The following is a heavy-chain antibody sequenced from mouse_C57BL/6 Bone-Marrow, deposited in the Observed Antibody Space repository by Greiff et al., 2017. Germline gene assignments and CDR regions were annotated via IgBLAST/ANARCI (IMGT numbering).Heavy chain of an antibody. CDR3: ARGGIYYYGSRPFAY. CDR1: GYTFTSYG. CDR2: IAPNSGGT. J-gene: IGHJ3*01. D-gene: IGHD1-1*01. V-gene: IGHV1-72*01. Sequence: QVQLQQSGAELVKPGASVKLSCKASGYTFTSYGMNWVNQRPGRGLEWIGRIAPNSGGTKYNEKFKSKATLTVDKPSSTTYMQLSSLTSEDSAVYYCARGGIYYYGSRPFAYWGQGTLVTVSA.